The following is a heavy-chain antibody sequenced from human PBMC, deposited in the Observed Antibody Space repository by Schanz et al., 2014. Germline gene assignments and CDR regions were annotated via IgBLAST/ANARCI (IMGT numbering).Heavy chain of an antibody. V-gene: IGHV3-23*04. CDR1: GFTFSTYG. Sequence: EVQLVESGGGVVQPGGSLRLSCAASGFTFSTYGMHWVRQAPGKGLEWVSAISDSGDLTYYADSVKGRFTISRDNAKYTLYLQMNTLRAEDTAIYFCARDVYRSGRPFDLWGQGTLVTVSS. CDR2: ISDSGDLT. D-gene: IGHD5-18*01. J-gene: IGHJ5*02. CDR3: ARDVYRSGRPFDL.